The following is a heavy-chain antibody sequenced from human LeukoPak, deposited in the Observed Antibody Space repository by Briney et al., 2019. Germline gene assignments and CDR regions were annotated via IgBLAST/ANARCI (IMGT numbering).Heavy chain of an antibody. CDR3: AKDLRAAAGPYYFDY. CDR2: ISGSGGST. V-gene: IGHV3-23*01. Sequence: PGGSLRLSCAASGFTFSGYWMSWVRQAPGKGLEWVSAISGSGGSTYYADSVKGRFTISRDNSKNTLYLQMNSPRAEDTAVYYCAKDLRAAAGPYYFDYWGQGTLVTVSS. J-gene: IGHJ4*02. D-gene: IGHD6-13*01. CDR1: GFTFSGYW.